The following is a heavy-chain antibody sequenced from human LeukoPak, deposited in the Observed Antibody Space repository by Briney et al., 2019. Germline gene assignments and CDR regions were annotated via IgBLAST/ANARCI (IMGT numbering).Heavy chain of an antibody. CDR2: FDPEDGET. CDR3: ARALQCPDY. J-gene: IGHJ4*02. Sequence: ASVKVSCKVSGYTLTELSMHWVRQAPGKGLEWMGGFDPEDGETIYAQKFQGRVTMTRDTSISTAYMELSRLRSDDTAVYYCARALQCPDYWGQGTLVTVSS. CDR1: GYTLTELS. V-gene: IGHV1-24*01.